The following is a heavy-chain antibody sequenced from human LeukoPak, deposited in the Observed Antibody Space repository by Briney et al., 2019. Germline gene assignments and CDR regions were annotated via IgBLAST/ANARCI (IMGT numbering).Heavy chain of an antibody. Sequence: GGSLRLSCAASGFTLSSYSMNWVRQAPGKGLEWVSYNSSRSTYIYYADSVKGRFTISRDNAKNSLFLQMNSLRAEDTAVYYCAGDYRGSADPRTFDYWGQGTLVTVSS. CDR3: AGDYRGSADPRTFDY. V-gene: IGHV3-21*01. CDR2: NSSRSTYI. J-gene: IGHJ4*02. D-gene: IGHD5-12*01. CDR1: GFTLSSYS.